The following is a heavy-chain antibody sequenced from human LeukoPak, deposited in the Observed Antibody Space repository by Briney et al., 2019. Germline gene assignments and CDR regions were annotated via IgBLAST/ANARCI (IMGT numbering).Heavy chain of an antibody. J-gene: IGHJ5*02. CDR3: ARENSLWCSSTSCPPFPFDP. CDR2: IYTSGST. V-gene: IGHV4-4*07. D-gene: IGHD2-2*01. Sequence: SETLSLTCTVSGGSISSYYWSWIRQPAGKGLEWIGCIYTSGSTNYNPSLKSRVTISVDKSKNQFSLKLSSVTAADTAVYYCARENSLWCSSTSCPPFPFDPWGQGTLVTVSS. CDR1: GGSISSYY.